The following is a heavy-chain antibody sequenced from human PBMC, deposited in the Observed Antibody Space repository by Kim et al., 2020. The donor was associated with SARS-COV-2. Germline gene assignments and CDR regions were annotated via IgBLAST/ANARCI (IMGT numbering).Heavy chain of an antibody. J-gene: IGHJ6*03. D-gene: IGHD2-2*01. Sequence: YYNPSLKSRVTISVDTSKNQFSLKLSSVTAADTAVYYCAREYQLLGYMDVWGKGTTVTVSS. CDR3: AREYQLLGYMDV. V-gene: IGHV4-30-2*05.